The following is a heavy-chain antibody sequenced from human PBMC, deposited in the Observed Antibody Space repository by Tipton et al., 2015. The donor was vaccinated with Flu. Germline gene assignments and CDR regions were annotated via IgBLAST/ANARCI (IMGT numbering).Heavy chain of an antibody. J-gene: IGHJ4*02. D-gene: IGHD3-22*01. V-gene: IGHV1-2*02. Sequence: QMQLVQSGAEVKKPGASVKVSCKASGYTFIDFYIHWVRQAPGQGLEWMGWINPNSGGTFFAQKFQGRVTMTTDTSISTAYMELRSLRSDDTAVYFCARIRTSYGDTSGYYPFGYWGQGSLVTVSS. CDR3: ARIRTSYGDTSGYYPFGY. CDR1: GYTFIDFY. CDR2: INPNSGGT.